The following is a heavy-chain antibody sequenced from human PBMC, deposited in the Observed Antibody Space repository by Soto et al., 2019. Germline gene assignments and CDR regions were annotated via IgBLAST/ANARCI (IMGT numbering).Heavy chain of an antibody. D-gene: IGHD6-13*01. CDR2: IYPGDSDT. CDR3: ARRSAAAGTGNYYYGMDV. J-gene: IGHJ6*02. CDR1: GYSFTSYW. V-gene: IGHV5-51*01. Sequence: GESLKISCQGSGYSFTSYWIGWVRQMPGKGLEWMGIIYPGDSDTRYSPSFQGQVTISADKSISTAYLQWSSLKASDTAMYYCARRSAAAGTGNYYYGMDVWGQGTTVTVSS.